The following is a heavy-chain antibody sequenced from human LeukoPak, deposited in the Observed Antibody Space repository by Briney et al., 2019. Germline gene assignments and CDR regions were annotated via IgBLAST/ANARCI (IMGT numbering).Heavy chain of an antibody. Sequence: GASVTVSCKASGYTFTRFDFNWVRQAAGQGLEWMGWMKSNNGHTGYAQKFQGRVTMTRDTSISTAYMELSSLTFEDTAVYYCARGPPNWGMVGYWGQGTLVTVSS. J-gene: IGHJ4*02. CDR1: GYTFTRFD. D-gene: IGHD7-27*01. CDR3: ARGPPNWGMVGY. CDR2: MKSNNGHT. V-gene: IGHV1-8*01.